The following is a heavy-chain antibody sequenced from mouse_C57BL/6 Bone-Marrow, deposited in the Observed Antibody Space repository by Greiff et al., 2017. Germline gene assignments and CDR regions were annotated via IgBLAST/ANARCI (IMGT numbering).Heavy chain of an antibody. CDR1: GYTFTSYG. CDR2: IYPRSGNT. D-gene: IGHD2-4*01. Sequence: QVQLQQPGAELVKPGASVTLSCKASGYTFTSYGISWVKQRTGQGLEWIGEIYPRSGNTYYNEKFKGKATLTADKSSSTAYMELRSLTSEDSAVYFCAREALDDYERYFDVWGTGTTVTVSS. V-gene: IGHV1-81*01. J-gene: IGHJ1*03. CDR3: AREALDDYERYFDV.